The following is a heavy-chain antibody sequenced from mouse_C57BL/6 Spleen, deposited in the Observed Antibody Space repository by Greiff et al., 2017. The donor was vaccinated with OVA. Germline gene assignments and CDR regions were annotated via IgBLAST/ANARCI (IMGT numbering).Heavy chain of an antibody. J-gene: IGHJ2*01. CDR2: INPNNGGT. CDR3: ARGKDWVFDY. CDR1: GYTFTDYY. V-gene: IGHV1-26*01. D-gene: IGHD4-1*01. Sequence: EVQLQQSGPELVKPGASVKISCKASGYTFTDYYMNWVKQSHGKSLEWIGDINPNNGGTSYNQKFKGKATLTVDKSSSTAYMELRSLTSEDSAVYYCARGKDWVFDYWGQGTTLTVSS.